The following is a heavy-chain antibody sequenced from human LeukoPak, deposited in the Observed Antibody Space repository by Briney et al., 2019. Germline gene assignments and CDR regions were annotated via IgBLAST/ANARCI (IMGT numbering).Heavy chain of an antibody. D-gene: IGHD3-10*01. Sequence: ASVKVSCKASGYPFTGYYMLWVRQAPGQGLEWRGWINPNSGGTNYAQKFQGRATMTRDTSISTAYMELSRLRSDDTAVYYCARRRMVRVVIITTHAFDICGQGTMVTVSS. CDR1: GYPFTGYY. V-gene: IGHV1-2*02. J-gene: IGHJ3*02. CDR2: INPNSGGT. CDR3: ARRRMVRVVIITTHAFDI.